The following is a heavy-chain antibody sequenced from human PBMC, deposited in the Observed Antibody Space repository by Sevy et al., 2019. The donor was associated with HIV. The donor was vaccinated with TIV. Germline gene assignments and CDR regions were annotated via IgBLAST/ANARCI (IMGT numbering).Heavy chain of an antibody. CDR1: GFSVSSNY. CDR3: TREDIVLGEDNYYGMDV. Sequence: GGSLRLSCVVSGFSVSSNYMSWVRQAPGKGLEWVSNIYSDGRTYYADSVRGRLTISSDTSKNTVYLEMKSLRAEDTAVYYCTREDIVLGEDNYYGMDVWGHGTTVTVSS. V-gene: IGHV3-53*01. J-gene: IGHJ6*02. D-gene: IGHD2-15*01. CDR2: IYSDGRT.